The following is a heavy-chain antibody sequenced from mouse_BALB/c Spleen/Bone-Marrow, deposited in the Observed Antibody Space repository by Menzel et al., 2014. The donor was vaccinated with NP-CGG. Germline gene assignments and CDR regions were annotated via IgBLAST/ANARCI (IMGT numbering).Heavy chain of an antibody. CDR1: GFNIKDTY. J-gene: IGHJ4*01. V-gene: IGHV14-3*02. Sequence: EVQVVESGAELVKPGASVKLSCTASGFNIKDTYMHWVKQRPEQGLEWIGRIDPANGNTKYDPKFQGKATITADISSNTAYLQLSSLTSEDTAVYYCARWEYYAMDYWGQGTSVTVSS. CDR2: IDPANGNT. D-gene: IGHD4-1*01. CDR3: ARWEYYAMDY.